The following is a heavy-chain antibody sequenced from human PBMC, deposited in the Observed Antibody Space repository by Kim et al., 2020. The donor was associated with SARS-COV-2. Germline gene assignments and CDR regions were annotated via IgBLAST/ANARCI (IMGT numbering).Heavy chain of an antibody. CDR1: GFTFNYYG. D-gene: IGHD3-3*01. CDR3: AQRGGGFDFWGSVYFVY. Sequence: GGSLRLSCVVSGFTFNYYGMHWVRQAPGKGLEWVAGITYEGSKKFYVDSLMGRFTISRDSSKNTLYLQMDSLRRDDTAVSFCAQRGGGFDFWGSVYFVY. J-gene: IGHJ4*01. V-gene: IGHV3-30*03. CDR2: ITYEGSKK.